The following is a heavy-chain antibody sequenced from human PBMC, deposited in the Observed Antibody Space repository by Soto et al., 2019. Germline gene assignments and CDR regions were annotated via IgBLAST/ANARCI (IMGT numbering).Heavy chain of an antibody. CDR1: GYSFTDYA. CDR3: VCDFCLSNSFYDDAFDI. Sequence: ASVKVSCKASGYSFTDYAIHWVRHAPGQRLEWMGWINTANGNTEYSQKFQDRVTITRDTSASTAYMELRSLRSEDTALYSCVCDFCLSNSFYDDAFDIWGQGTMVTVSS. D-gene: IGHD2-21*01. V-gene: IGHV1-3*04. CDR2: INTANGNT. J-gene: IGHJ3*02.